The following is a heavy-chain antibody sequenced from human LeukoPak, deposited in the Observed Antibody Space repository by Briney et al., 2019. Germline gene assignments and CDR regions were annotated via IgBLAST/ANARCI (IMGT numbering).Heavy chain of an antibody. CDR3: AAPMVRGVILDY. D-gene: IGHD3-10*01. CDR2: ISYDGSNK. Sequence: GRSLRLSCAASGFTFSSYAMHWVRQAPGKGLEWVAVISYDGSNKYYADSVKGRFTISRDNSKNTLYLRMNSLRAEDTAVYYCAAPMVRGVILDYWGQGTLVTVSS. V-gene: IGHV3-30*04. J-gene: IGHJ4*02. CDR1: GFTFSSYA.